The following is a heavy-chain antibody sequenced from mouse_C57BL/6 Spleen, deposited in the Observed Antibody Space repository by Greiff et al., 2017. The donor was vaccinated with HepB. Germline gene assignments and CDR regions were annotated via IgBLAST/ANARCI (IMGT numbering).Heavy chain of an antibody. V-gene: IGHV1-81*01. CDR1: GYTFTSYG. CDR2: IYPRSGNT. CDR3: AREGEDSSGPFAY. D-gene: IGHD3-2*02. J-gene: IGHJ3*01. Sequence: VHLVESGAELARPGASVKLSCKASGYTFTSYGISWVKQRTGQGLEWIGEIYPRSGNTYYNEKFKGKATLTADKSSSTAYMELRSLTSEDSAVYFCAREGEDSSGPFAYWGQGTLVTVSA.